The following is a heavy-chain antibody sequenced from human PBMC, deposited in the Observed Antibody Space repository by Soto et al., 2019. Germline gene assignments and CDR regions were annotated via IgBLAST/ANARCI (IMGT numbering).Heavy chain of an antibody. J-gene: IGHJ4*02. Sequence: SLRLSCAASGFTFSNYAMSWVRQAPGKGLEWVAAINDNGDLTYHADSVKGRFTISRDNPKNTLYLQMNSLRAEDTAAYYCAKKYTDYWGQGTLVTVSS. CDR1: GFTFSNYA. V-gene: IGHV3-23*01. D-gene: IGHD2-2*02. CDR2: INDNGDLT. CDR3: AKKYTDY.